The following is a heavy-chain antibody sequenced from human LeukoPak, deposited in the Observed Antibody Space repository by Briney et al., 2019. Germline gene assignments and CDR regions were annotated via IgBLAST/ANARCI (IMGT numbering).Heavy chain of an antibody. CDR1: GFSISSGHY. D-gene: IGHD5-18*01. CDR2: VYQGGTT. V-gene: IGHV4-38-2*02. CDR3: ARIFIRNGYSSYFDC. Sequence: SETLPLTCTVSGFSISSGHYWGWVRPPPGAGLEWIGSVYQGGTTYYNPSLKSRVTTSVDMSKNQFSLRLRPVTAADTAVYYCARIFIRNGYSSYFDCWGQGTLVTVSS. J-gene: IGHJ4*02.